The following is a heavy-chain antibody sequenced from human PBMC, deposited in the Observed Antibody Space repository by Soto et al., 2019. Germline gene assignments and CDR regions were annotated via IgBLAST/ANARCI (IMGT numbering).Heavy chain of an antibody. CDR1: VGSISSGGYY. CDR2: IYYIGNT. V-gene: IGHV4-31*03. D-gene: IGHD6-19*01. J-gene: IGHJ4*02. CDR3: ARASGGAVADFDY. Sequence: TLSLSGSVSVGSISSGGYYWNWILQHPERGLEWIGYIYYIGNTVLNPSLTSRATISRDTSKNEFSLTLTSLTAADTAVYFCARASGGAVADFDYWGQGTLVTVSS.